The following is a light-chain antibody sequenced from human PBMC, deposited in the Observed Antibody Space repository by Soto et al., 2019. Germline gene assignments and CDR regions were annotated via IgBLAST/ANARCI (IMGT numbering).Light chain of an antibody. CDR1: QSISSH. V-gene: IGKV3-11*01. J-gene: IGKJ4*01. Sequence: EIVLTQSPATLSLSPGERATLSCRASQSISSHLAWYQQKPGQTPRLLMYDASNRATAVPARFSGSGSGTDFPLTISRLEPEDLAVYYCQQRSTWPLTFGGGTKVEIK. CDR3: QQRSTWPLT. CDR2: DAS.